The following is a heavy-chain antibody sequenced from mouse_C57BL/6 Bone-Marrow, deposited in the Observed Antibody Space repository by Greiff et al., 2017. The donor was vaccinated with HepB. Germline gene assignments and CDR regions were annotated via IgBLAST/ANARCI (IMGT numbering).Heavy chain of an antibody. Sequence: QVQLQQPGAELVKPGASVKVSCKASGYTFPSYWMHWVKQRPGQGLEWIGRIHPSDSDTNYNQKFKGKATLTVDKSSSTAYMQLSIQTSEDSAVYYCAMGITTVGEYFDVWGTGTTVTVSS. J-gene: IGHJ1*03. D-gene: IGHD1-1*01. CDR3: AMGITTVGEYFDV. V-gene: IGHV1-74*01. CDR1: GYTFPSYW. CDR2: IHPSDSDT.